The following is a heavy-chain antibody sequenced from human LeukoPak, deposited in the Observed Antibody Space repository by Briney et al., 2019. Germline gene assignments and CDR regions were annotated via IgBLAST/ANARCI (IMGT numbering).Heavy chain of an antibody. CDR2: IYYCGST. D-gene: IGHD3-22*01. CDR3: ARGHYDSSGYRFDY. J-gene: IGHJ4*02. CDR1: GGSICSGDYY. Sequence: SQTPSLTRTFSGGSICSGDYYPSWTHPPPRQGLDWNGYIYYCGSTYYNPSLKSRVTISVVTAKNQFSLELSSVTAADTAVYYWARGHYDSSGYRFDYWGQGTLVTVSS. V-gene: IGHV4-30-4*08.